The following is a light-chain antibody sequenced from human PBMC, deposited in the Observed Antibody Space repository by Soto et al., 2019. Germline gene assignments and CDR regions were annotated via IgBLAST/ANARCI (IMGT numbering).Light chain of an antibody. CDR3: QQYGGSPRT. CDR2: GVS. Sequence: EIVLTQSPGTLSLSPGERATLSCRASQSISSTYLAWYQQKPGQAPRLLIYGVSSRATGIPDRFSGSGSGTAFTLTISRLEPEDFAVYYCQQYGGSPRTFGQGTKVEIK. J-gene: IGKJ1*01. CDR1: QSISSTY. V-gene: IGKV3-20*01.